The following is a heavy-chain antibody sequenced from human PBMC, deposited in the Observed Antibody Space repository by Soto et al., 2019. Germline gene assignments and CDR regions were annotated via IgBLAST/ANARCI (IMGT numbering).Heavy chain of an antibody. CDR2: ISYDGSNK. Sequence: QMQLVESGGGVVQPGRSLRLSCADSGFTFSTFAMNWVRQAPGKGLEWVSVISYDGSNKYYADSVKGRFTISRDNSKNTLYLQMNSLRTEDTAVYYCASWGSMPGDYWGQGTLVTVSS. CDR3: ASWGSMPGDY. J-gene: IGHJ4*02. CDR1: GFTFSTFA. V-gene: IGHV3-30-3*01. D-gene: IGHD3-16*01.